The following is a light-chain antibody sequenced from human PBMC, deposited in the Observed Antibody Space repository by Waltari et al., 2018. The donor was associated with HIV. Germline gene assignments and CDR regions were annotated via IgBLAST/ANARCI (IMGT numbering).Light chain of an antibody. V-gene: IGLV2-8*01. CDR2: EVD. Sequence: QSALTQPPSASGSPGQSVTISCPGSSSDIGGYDFVSWFQQHPGKAPKLVIYEVDKRPSGVPDRFSGSKSGNTASLTVSGLQAEEEAYYHCSSYAGNYNLVFGGGTKLTVL. CDR1: SSDIGGYDF. J-gene: IGLJ3*02. CDR3: SSYAGNYNLV.